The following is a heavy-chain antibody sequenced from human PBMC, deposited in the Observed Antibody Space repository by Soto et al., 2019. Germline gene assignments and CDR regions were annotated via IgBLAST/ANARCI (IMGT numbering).Heavy chain of an antibody. Sequence: GGSLRLSCAASGFTLSDFYMSWIRQAPGKGLEWVSYISTSGSTIHYADSVKGRFTISRDNSKNTLYLQMNSLRAEDTAVYYCAKSRVEPAAISSIYTLSLGHGTLVTVPP. CDR1: GFTLSDFY. CDR3: AKSRVEPAAISSIYTLS. D-gene: IGHD2-2*02. J-gene: IGHJ5*01. V-gene: IGHV3-11*01. CDR2: ISTSGSTI.